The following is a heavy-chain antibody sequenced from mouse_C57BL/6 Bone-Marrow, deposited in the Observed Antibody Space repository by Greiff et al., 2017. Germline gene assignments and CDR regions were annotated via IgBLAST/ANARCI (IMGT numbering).Heavy chain of an antibody. Sequence: EVQGVESGGGLVKPGGSLKLSCAASGFTFSSYTMSWVRQTPEKRLQWVAAISGGGGNTYYPDSVKGRFTLSRDNDKNILYLQMSSLRSADTALYYCSRQVTTVLATKYFDVWGTGTTVTVSS. V-gene: IGHV5-9*01. CDR3: SRQVTTVLATKYFDV. D-gene: IGHD1-1*01. CDR2: ISGGGGNT. CDR1: GFTFSSYT. J-gene: IGHJ1*03.